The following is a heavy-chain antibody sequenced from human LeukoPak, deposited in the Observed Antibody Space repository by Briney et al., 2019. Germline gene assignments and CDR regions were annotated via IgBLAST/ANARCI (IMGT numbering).Heavy chain of an antibody. V-gene: IGHV3-23*01. CDR2: ITGIHGAT. CDR1: GFTFRSFA. J-gene: IGHJ5*02. D-gene: IGHD4-17*01. Sequence: GGSLRLSCAASGFTFRSFAMTWVRQAPGKGLEWVSSITGIHGATYNIDSVKGRFTISRDNSQNTLYLQMNSLRAEDTAVYYCTKDPNGDYVSAFDPWGQGTLVTVSS. CDR3: TKDPNGDYVSAFDP.